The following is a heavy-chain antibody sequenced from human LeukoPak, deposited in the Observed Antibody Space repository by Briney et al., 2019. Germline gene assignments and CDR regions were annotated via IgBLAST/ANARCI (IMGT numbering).Heavy chain of an antibody. D-gene: IGHD2/OR15-2a*01. Sequence: SETLSLTRTVSGGSISSGDYYWSWIRQPPGKGLEWIGYIYYSGSTYYNPSLKSRVTISVDTSKSQFSLKLSSVTAAGTAVYYCARDSTRSDDFDIWGQGTMVTVSS. CDR3: ARDSTRSDDFDI. J-gene: IGHJ3*02. V-gene: IGHV4-30-4*08. CDR2: IYYSGST. CDR1: GGSISSGDYY.